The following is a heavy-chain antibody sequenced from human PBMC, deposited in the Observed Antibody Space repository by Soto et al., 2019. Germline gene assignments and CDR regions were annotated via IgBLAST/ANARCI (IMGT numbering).Heavy chain of an antibody. D-gene: IGHD2-8*01. Sequence: EVQLLESGGGLVQPGESLRLSCAASGFTFSTYAMTWVRQVPGKGLEWVSTVGASGGSTYYADSVEGRFTISRDNSKNTLYLQMNSLRAEDTAVYYCAKDPPYYLGYCTNGVCWFHHWGQGTLVTVSS. CDR1: GFTFSTYA. V-gene: IGHV3-23*01. CDR3: AKDPPYYLGYCTNGVCWFHH. J-gene: IGHJ5*02. CDR2: VGASGGST.